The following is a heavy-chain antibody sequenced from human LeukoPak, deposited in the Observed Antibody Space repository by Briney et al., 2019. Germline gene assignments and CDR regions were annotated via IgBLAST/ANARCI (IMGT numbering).Heavy chain of an antibody. CDR3: EKDPPLVVVTAMEY. Sequence: GGSLRLSCAASGFTFSSDAMSWVPQAPGKGREWGSAISGSGGSADYADSGKGRVTSSRDNSKNRLYLQMNSLRAEDKAVYYCEKDPPLVVVTAMEYWGQGTLVTVSS. CDR2: ISGSGGSA. D-gene: IGHD2-21*02. V-gene: IGHV3-23*01. J-gene: IGHJ4*02. CDR1: GFTFSSDA.